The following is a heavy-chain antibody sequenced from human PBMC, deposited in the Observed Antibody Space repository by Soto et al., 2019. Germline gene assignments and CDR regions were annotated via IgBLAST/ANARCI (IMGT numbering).Heavy chain of an antibody. V-gene: IGHV3-23*01. CDR1: GVTFTSYA. CDR2: ISKSGDST. Sequence: EVQLLESGGGLLQPGGSLRLSCADSGVTFTSYAMTWVRQVPGEGLQWVSSISKSGDSTYYADSVKGRFTTSRDNYTNTLYLQMNSLRAEDTAIYYCAKGSFGFDYWGQGTLVTVSS. J-gene: IGHJ4*02. D-gene: IGHD3-10*01. CDR3: AKGSFGFDY.